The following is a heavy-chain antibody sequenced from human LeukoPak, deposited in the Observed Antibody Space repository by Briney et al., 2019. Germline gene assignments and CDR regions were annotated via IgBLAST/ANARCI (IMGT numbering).Heavy chain of an antibody. CDR1: GGSISSYY. J-gene: IGHJ4*02. D-gene: IGHD4-17*01. V-gene: IGHV4-59*01. CDR2: IYYSGST. Sequence: SETLSLTCTVSGGSISSYYWSWIRQPPGKGLEWIGYIYYSGSTNYNPSLKSRVTISVNTSKNQFSLKLSSVTAADTAVYYCASGTVTNFDYWGQGTLVTVSS. CDR3: ASGTVTNFDY.